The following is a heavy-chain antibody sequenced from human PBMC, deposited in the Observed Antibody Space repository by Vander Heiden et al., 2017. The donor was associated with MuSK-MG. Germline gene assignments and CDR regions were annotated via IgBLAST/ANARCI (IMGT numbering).Heavy chain of an antibody. J-gene: IGHJ4*02. CDR3: AKDGGLETYQLHHQFDY. CDR2: ISGGGGST. Sequence: EVPLLESGGGLIQPGGSLRLSCEASGFTFSSYAMSWVRQAQGKGLEWVSGISGGGGSTYSADSVKGRFTISRDNSKNTLYLQMNSLRAEDTAVYYCAKDGGLETYQLHHQFDYWGQGILVTVSS. V-gene: IGHV3-23*01. D-gene: IGHD2-2*01. CDR1: GFTFSSYA.